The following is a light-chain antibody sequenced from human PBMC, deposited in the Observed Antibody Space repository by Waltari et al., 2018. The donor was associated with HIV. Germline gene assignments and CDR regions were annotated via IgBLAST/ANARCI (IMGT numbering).Light chain of an antibody. CDR2: KNN. Sequence: QSVLTQPPSASGTPGQRATISCFGSNSNIGSNSVSWYPQLPGMAPKLLIYKNNQRPSGVPDRFSGSKSGTSASLAISGLRSEDEADYYCAAWDDRLNLVFGGGTKLTVL. V-gene: IGLV1-47*01. CDR1: NSNIGSNS. CDR3: AAWDDRLNLV. J-gene: IGLJ2*01.